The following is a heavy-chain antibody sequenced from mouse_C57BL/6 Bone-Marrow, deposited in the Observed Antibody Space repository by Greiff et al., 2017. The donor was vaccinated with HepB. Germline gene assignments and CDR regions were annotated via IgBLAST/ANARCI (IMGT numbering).Heavy chain of an antibody. D-gene: IGHD1-1*01. J-gene: IGHJ2*01. CDR2: ISYDGSN. Sequence: EVQVVESGPGLVKPSQSLSLTCSVTGYSITSGYYWNWIRQFPGNKLEWMGYISYDGSNNYNPSLKNRISITRDTSKNQFFLKLNSVTTEDTATYYCARAPLLRSFYYFDYWGQGTTLTVSS. CDR3: ARAPLLRSFYYFDY. CDR1: GYSITSGYY. V-gene: IGHV3-6*01.